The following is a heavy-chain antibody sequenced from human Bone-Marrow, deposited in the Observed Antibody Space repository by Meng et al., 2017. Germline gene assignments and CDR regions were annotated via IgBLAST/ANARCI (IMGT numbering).Heavy chain of an antibody. J-gene: IGHJ4*02. CDR1: GFTFSSYE. V-gene: IGHV3-48*03. CDR2: ISSSGSTI. CDR3: ARGYYDSSGYYYLPNTDY. D-gene: IGHD3-22*01. Sequence: GGPLRLSCAASGFTFSSYEMNWVRQAPGKGLEWVSYISSSGSTIYYADSVKGRFTISRDNAKNSLYLQMNSLRAEDTAVYYCARGYYDSSGYYYLPNTDYWGQGTLVTVSS.